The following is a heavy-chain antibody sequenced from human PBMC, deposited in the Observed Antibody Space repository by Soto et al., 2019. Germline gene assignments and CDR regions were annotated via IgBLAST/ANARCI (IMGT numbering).Heavy chain of an antibody. CDR1: GFTFSSYV. Sequence: EVQLLESGGGLVQPGGSLRLSCAASGFTFSSYVMSWVRQAPGKGLEWVSAISGSGGSTYYADSVKGRFTISRDNSKNTLYLQMNSLRAEDTAVYYCAKGPGIAVAGDYWGQGTLVTVSS. V-gene: IGHV3-23*01. CDR3: AKGPGIAVAGDY. CDR2: ISGSGGST. D-gene: IGHD6-19*01. J-gene: IGHJ4*02.